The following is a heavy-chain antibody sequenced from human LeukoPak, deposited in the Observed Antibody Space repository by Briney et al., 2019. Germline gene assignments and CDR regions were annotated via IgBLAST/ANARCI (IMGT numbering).Heavy chain of an antibody. D-gene: IGHD6-6*01. CDR2: INPSSGGT. CDR1: GYIFTNYY. CDR3: ARAPIAARPIGDY. Sequence: ASVKVSCKASGYIFTNYYMHWVRQAPGQGLEWMGWINPSSGGTNYAQKFQGRVTMTRDTSISTAYMELSRLRSDDTAVYYCARAPIAARPIGDYWGQGTLVTVSS. V-gene: IGHV1-2*02. J-gene: IGHJ4*02.